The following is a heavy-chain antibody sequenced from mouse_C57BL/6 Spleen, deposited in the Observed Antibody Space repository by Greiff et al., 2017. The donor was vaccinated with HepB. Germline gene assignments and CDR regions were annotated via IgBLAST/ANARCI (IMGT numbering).Heavy chain of an antibody. CDR1: GFSLTSYG. D-gene: IGHD1-1*01. CDR2: IWSDGST. V-gene: IGHV2-6-1*01. Sequence: VQVVESGPGLVAPSQSLSITCTVSGFSLTSYGVHWVRQPPGKGLEWLVVIWSDGSTTYNSALKSRLSISKDNSKSQVFLKMNSLQTDDTAMYYCARHWDYGSSYWYFDVWGTGTTVTVSS. CDR3: ARHWDYGSSYWYFDV. J-gene: IGHJ1*03.